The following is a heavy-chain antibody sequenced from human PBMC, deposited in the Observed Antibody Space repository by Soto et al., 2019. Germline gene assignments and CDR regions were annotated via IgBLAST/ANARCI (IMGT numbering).Heavy chain of an antibody. CDR3: ARGSSLATVTRRPFGFDP. CDR1: VFTCSSYE. V-gene: IGHV3-48*03. Sequence: GWSLRLSCAASVFTCSSYEMNWVRQAPGKGLEWVSYISSSGSTIYYADSVKGRFTISRDNAKNSLYLQMNSLRAEDTAVYYCARGSSLATVTRRPFGFDPWGQGTLVTVSS. J-gene: IGHJ5*02. CDR2: ISSSGSTI. D-gene: IGHD4-17*01.